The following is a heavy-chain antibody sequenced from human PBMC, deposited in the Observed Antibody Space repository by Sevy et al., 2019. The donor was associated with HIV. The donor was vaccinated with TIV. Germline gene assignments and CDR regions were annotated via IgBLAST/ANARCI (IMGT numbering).Heavy chain of an antibody. J-gene: IGHJ4*02. CDR1: GFTFGSYW. D-gene: IGHD6-6*01. CDR3: ARLYSSSSGRGLDN. V-gene: IGHV3-7*01. CDR2: IKEDGSGR. Sequence: GGSLRLSCAASGFTFGSYWMTWVRQAPGKGLEWVANIKEDGSGRFYVDSVMGRFTVSRDNAKKTLYLQMNKLRGEDTALYYCARLYSSSSGRGLDNWGQGALVTVSS.